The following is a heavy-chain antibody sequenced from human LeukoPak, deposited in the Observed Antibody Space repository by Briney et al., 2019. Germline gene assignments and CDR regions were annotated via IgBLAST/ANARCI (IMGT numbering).Heavy chain of an antibody. Sequence: PGGSLRLSCAASGFTFSSFSMIWVRQAPGKGLEWVANTNQDGSQKYYVDSVRGRFTISRDNAEKLFYLQINSPRVEDTAIYYCAAWGSGNYWGQGTLVTVSS. CDR1: GFTFSSFS. CDR3: AAWGSGNY. CDR2: TNQDGSQK. D-gene: IGHD7-27*01. J-gene: IGHJ4*02. V-gene: IGHV3-7*03.